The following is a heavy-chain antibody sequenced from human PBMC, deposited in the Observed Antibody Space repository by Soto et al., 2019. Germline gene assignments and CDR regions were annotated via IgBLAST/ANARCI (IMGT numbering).Heavy chain of an antibody. J-gene: IGHJ6*02. D-gene: IGHD3-9*01. CDR1: GASITSGAYY. CDR3: ARASYDFLTGYPGYFYGMDV. CDR2: IFHSGST. V-gene: IGHV4-30-4*01. Sequence: QVQLQESGPGLVKPSQTLSLTCTVSGASITSGAYYWSWIRQPPGKGLEWIGYIFHSGSTYYNPSLEKRTSISVDTSKNQFSLRLNSMSAADTAMYSCARASYDFLTGYPGYFYGMDVWGQGTKVTVSS.